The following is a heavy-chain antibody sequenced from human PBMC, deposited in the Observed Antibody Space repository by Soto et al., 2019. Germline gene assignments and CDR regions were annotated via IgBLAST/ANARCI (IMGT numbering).Heavy chain of an antibody. J-gene: IGHJ3*02. Sequence: QVQLQESGPGLVKPSQTLSLTCTVSGGSISSGDYYWSWVRQHPGKGLEWIGYIHYSGSAYYNPSLKSRVIISRDTSQNQFSLNLNSVTAADTAVYYCARLGYSSNWPYHDVLDIWGQGASVTVSS. CDR2: IHYSGSA. V-gene: IGHV4-31*03. CDR3: ARLGYSSNWPYHDVLDI. CDR1: GGSISSGDYY. D-gene: IGHD6-13*01.